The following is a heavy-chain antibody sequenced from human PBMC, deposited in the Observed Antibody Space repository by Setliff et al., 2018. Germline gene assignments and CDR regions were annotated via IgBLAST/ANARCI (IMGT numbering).Heavy chain of an antibody. CDR3: ARCYGVRGVAYYFDY. CDR2: LYYTGST. J-gene: IGHJ4*02. CDR1: GASISTNSYY. D-gene: IGHD3-10*01. Sequence: PSETLSLTCTVSGASISTNSYYWGWIRQPPGKGLEWIGTLYYTGSTYYNPSLKSRVTISVDTSKNQFSLKVNSVTAADTAVYYCARCYGVRGVAYYFDYWGQGTLVTVSS. V-gene: IGHV4-39*01.